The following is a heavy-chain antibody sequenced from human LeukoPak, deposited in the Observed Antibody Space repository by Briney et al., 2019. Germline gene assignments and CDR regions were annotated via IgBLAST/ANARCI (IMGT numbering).Heavy chain of an antibody. CDR3: AKDTLYCSGGSCYSAFDY. Sequence: GGSLRLSCAASGFTFSSYAMSWVRQAPGKGLEWVSGIIGSGGSTYYADSVKGRFTISRDNSKNTLYLQMNSLRAEDTAVYYCAKDTLYCSGGSCYSAFDYWGQGTLVTVSS. J-gene: IGHJ4*02. D-gene: IGHD2-15*01. V-gene: IGHV3-23*01. CDR1: GFTFSSYA. CDR2: IIGSGGST.